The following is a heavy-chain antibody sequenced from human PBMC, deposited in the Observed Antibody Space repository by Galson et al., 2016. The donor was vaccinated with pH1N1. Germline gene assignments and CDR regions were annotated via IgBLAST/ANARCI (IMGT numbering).Heavy chain of an antibody. CDR1: GFTFTNYA. D-gene: IGHD4-17*01. Sequence: SLRLSCAASGFTFTNYAMNWVRQAPGKGLEWVSTTSGTGDTTYYADSVKGRFTISRQSSKSTLYLQMNSLRAEDTAVYYCAKDVGDYGGIGYWGQGTLVTVSS. CDR3: AKDVGDYGGIGY. V-gene: IGHV3-23*01. CDR2: TSGTGDTT. J-gene: IGHJ4*02.